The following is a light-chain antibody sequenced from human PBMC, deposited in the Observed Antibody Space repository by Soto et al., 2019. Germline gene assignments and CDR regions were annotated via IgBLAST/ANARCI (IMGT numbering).Light chain of an antibody. CDR2: AAS. CDR3: QQSDRNPPT. J-gene: IGKJ1*01. Sequence: DMQMTQSPSCLSASVGDRVTVTCRASQGISTYLTWYQQKPGRAPKLLIYAASSLQSGAPSRFSGSGSGTDFTLTISSLQPEDFATYFCQQSDRNPPTFGQGTTVDI. CDR1: QGISTY. V-gene: IGKV1-39*01.